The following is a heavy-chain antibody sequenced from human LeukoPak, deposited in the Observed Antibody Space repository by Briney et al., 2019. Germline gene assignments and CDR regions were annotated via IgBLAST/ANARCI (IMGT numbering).Heavy chain of an antibody. J-gene: IGHJ5*02. D-gene: IGHD6-13*01. Sequence: PGASLQISSKSSGSSFTSNWIGWVRQLPGKGLEWMGIIYPGDSDTRYSPSFQSQVTISADKSISTAYLQWSSLKASDTAMYYCARVTGSSWGKSGFDHWGQGTLVTVSS. V-gene: IGHV5-51*01. CDR2: IYPGDSDT. CDR3: ARVTGSSWGKSGFDH. CDR1: GSSFTSNW.